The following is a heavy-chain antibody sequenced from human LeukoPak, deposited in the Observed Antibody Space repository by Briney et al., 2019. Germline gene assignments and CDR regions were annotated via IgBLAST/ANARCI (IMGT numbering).Heavy chain of an antibody. CDR3: ARDRRAAYYYYMDV. CDR2: IYTSGST. Sequence: SETLSLTCTVSGGSISSYYWSWIRQPAGKGLEWIGRIYTSGSTNYNPSLKSRVTMSVDTSKNQFSLKLSSVTAADTAVYYCARDRRAAYYYYMDVWGKGTTVTVCS. D-gene: IGHD6-13*01. V-gene: IGHV4-4*07. CDR1: GGSISSYY. J-gene: IGHJ6*03.